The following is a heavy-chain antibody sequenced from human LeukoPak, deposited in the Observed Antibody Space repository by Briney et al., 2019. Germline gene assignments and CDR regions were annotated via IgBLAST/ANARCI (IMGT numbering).Heavy chain of an antibody. CDR1: GFTFGSYW. CDR2: INSDGSST. J-gene: IGHJ6*02. V-gene: IGHV3-74*01. Sequence: GGSLRLSCAASGFTFGSYWMHWVRQAPGKGLVWVSRINSDGSSTSYADSVKGRFTISRDNAKNTLYLQMNSLRAEDTAVYYCARKAYYDFWSGYYTDYYYYYGMDVWGQGTTVTVSS. CDR3: ARKAYYDFWSGYYTDYYYYYGMDV. D-gene: IGHD3-3*01.